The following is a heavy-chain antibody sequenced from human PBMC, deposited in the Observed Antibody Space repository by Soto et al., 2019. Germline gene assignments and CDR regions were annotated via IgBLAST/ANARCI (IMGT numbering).Heavy chain of an antibody. D-gene: IGHD2-8*02. CDR1: GGSISSGGYY. J-gene: IGHJ4*02. CDR3: ARDTEGAGPFDY. CDR2: IYYSGST. Sequence: QVQLQESGPGLVKPSQTLSLTCTVSGGSISSGGYYWSWIRQHPGKCLEWIGYIYYSGSTYYNPSLKSRVTISVDTSKNQFSLKLSSVTAADTAVYYCARDTEGAGPFDYWGEGTMVAVSS. V-gene: IGHV4-31*03.